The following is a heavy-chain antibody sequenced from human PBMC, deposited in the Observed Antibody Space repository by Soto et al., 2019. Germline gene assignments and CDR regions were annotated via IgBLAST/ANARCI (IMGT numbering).Heavy chain of an antibody. CDR2: IYYSGST. D-gene: IGHD2-2*01. Sequence: QVQLQESGPGLVKPSQTLSLTCTVSGGSISSGDYYWSWIRQPPGKGLEWIGYIYYSGSTYYNPSLKSRVTISVDTSKNQFSLKLSSVTAADTAVYYCARAIVLVPAATHYYYGMDVWGQGTTDPVSS. CDR1: GGSISSGDYY. J-gene: IGHJ6*02. V-gene: IGHV4-30-4*01. CDR3: ARAIVLVPAATHYYYGMDV.